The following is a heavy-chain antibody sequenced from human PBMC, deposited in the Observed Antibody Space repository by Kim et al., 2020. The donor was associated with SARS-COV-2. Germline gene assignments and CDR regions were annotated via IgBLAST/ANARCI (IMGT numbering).Heavy chain of an antibody. CDR3: AKDRYSSGWDP. V-gene: IGHV3-33*06. J-gene: IGHJ5*02. Sequence: GGSLRLSCAVSGFTFSSYGMHWVRQAPGKGLEWVAVIWYDGSNKYYADSVKGRFTISRDNSKNTLYLQMNSLRAEDTAVYYCAKDRYSSGWDPWGQGTLVTVSS. D-gene: IGHD6-19*01. CDR1: GFTFSSYG. CDR2: IWYDGSNK.